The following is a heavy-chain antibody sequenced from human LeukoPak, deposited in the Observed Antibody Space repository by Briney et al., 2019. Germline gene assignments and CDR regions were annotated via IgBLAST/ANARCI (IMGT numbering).Heavy chain of an antibody. J-gene: IGHJ3*02. D-gene: IGHD6-6*01. Sequence: GSSVKVSCKASGGTFSSYAISWVRQAPGQGLEWMGGIIPIFGTANYAQKFQGRVTITADESTSTAYMELSSLRSDDTAVYYCARMYSSSSRGAFDIWGQGTMVTVSS. CDR1: GGTFSSYA. CDR2: IIPIFGTA. CDR3: ARMYSSSSRGAFDI. V-gene: IGHV1-69*01.